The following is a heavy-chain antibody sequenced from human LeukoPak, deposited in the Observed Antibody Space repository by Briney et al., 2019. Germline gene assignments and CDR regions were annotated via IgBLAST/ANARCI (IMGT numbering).Heavy chain of an antibody. D-gene: IGHD2-2*01. CDR3: AREDIVVVPAAGTNWFDP. CDR1: GGTFSSYA. V-gene: IGHV1-69*04. Sequence: ASVKVSCKASGGTFSSYAISWVRQAPGQGLEWMGRIIPILGIANYAQKFQGRVTITADESTSTAYMELSSLRSEDTAVYYCAREDIVVVPAAGTNWFDPWGQGTLVTVSS. CDR2: IIPILGIA. J-gene: IGHJ5*02.